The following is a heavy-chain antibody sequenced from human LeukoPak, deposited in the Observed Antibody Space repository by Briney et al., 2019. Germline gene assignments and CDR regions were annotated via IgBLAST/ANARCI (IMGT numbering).Heavy chain of an antibody. CDR1: GGSISSYY. CDR3: AGDHQDYGANSALWY. CDR2: IQTSGST. J-gene: IGHJ4*02. V-gene: IGHV4-4*07. D-gene: IGHD4-23*01. Sequence: SETLSLTCTVSGGSISSYYWSWIRQPAGKGLEWIGRIQTSGSTNYNPSLKSRIIMSVDTSKNQFSLKLTSVTAADTAVYYCAGDHQDYGANSALWYWGQGTLVIVSS.